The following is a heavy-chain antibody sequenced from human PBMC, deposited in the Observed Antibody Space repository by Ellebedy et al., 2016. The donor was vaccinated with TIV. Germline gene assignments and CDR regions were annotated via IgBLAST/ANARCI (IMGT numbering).Heavy chain of an antibody. J-gene: IGHJ4*02. CDR1: GDTFSSFA. D-gene: IGHD3-16*02. CDR3: ARLKGVWGSYRQTVDY. V-gene: IGHV1-69*13. CDR2: IIPIFGTP. Sequence: SVKVSXXASGDTFSSFAVSWVRQAPGQGLEWMGGIIPIFGTPNYAQKFQGRVTITADESTTIAYMELSSLRSEDTAVYYCARLKGVWGSYRQTVDYWGQGTLVTVSS.